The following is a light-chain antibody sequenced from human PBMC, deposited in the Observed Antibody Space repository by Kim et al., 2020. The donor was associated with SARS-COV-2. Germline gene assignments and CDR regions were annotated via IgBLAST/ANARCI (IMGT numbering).Light chain of an antibody. Sequence: VSPGERVTLSCRASQSVSSSVAWYQQKPGQAPRLLIYGASTRATGIPARFSGSGSGTEFTLTISSLQSEDFAVYCCQQYNNWPPTFGQGTKVEIK. CDR3: QQYNNWPPT. CDR1: QSVSSS. J-gene: IGKJ1*01. V-gene: IGKV3-15*01. CDR2: GAS.